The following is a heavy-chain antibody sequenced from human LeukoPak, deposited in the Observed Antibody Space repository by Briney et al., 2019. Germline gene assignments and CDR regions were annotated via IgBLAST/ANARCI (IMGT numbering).Heavy chain of an antibody. J-gene: IGHJ4*02. CDR2: INTNSGGT. D-gene: IGHD3-22*01. CDR3: AREVRTNLDC. CDR1: GYTFTGYY. Sequence: ASVKVSCKASGYTFTGYYIHWVRQATGQGLEWVGRINTNSGGTDYAQKFQGRVTMTRDTSINTAYMELSRLRPDDTAVYYCAREVRTNLDCWGQGTLVTVSS. V-gene: IGHV1-2*06.